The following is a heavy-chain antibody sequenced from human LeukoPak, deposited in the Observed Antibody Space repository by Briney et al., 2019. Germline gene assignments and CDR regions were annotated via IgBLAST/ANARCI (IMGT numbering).Heavy chain of an antibody. Sequence: ATVKVSCKTSGYNFNNYGISWVRQAPGQGLEWMGWISAYSGDTNYAQKLQGRVTMTTDTSTSTAYMELRSLRSDDTAVYYCARDNGGSSYEHYFDYWGQGTLVTVSS. CDR2: ISAYSGDT. J-gene: IGHJ4*02. V-gene: IGHV1-18*01. CDR3: ARDNGGSSYEHYFDY. D-gene: IGHD6-13*01. CDR1: GYNFNNYG.